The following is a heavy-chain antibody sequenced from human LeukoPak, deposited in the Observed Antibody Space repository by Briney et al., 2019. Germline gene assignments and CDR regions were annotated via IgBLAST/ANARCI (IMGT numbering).Heavy chain of an antibody. J-gene: IGHJ3*02. Sequence: PSETLSLTCAVSDDSFSSHYWTWIRQPPGKGLEWIGYISYIWRTNYNPSLKSRVTISIDTSKNQFSLKLTSVTAADTAVYYCARDLVTVTKGFDIWGQGTMVSVSS. CDR2: ISYIWRT. CDR3: ARDLVTVTKGFDI. CDR1: DDSFSSHY. V-gene: IGHV4-59*11. D-gene: IGHD4-17*01.